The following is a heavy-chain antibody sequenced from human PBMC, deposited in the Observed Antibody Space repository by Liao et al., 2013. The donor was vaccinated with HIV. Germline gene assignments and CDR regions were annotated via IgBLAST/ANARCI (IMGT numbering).Heavy chain of an antibody. D-gene: IGHD3-22*01. V-gene: IGHV4-59*03. CDR3: AGGDYYDSSDYVSFAFDI. J-gene: IGHJ3*02. CDR2: IYYSGTT. CDR1: GGSISSYY. Sequence: QVQLQESGSGLVKPSETLSLTCTVSGGSISSYYWSWIRQPPGKGLEWIGYIYYSGTTSYNPSLKSRITISVDTSKSQVSLKLTSVAAADTAVYYCAGGDYYDSSDYVSFAFDIWGQGTMVTVSS.